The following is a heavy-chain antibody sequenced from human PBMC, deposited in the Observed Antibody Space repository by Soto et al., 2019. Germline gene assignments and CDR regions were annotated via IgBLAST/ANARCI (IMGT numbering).Heavy chain of an antibody. Sequence: GGSLRLSCAASGFTFSSYSMNWVRQAPGKGLEWVSSISSSSSYIYYADSVKGRFTISRDNAKNSLYLQMNSLRAEDTAVYYCARDHLPNRLAARPFDYWGQGTLVTVSS. D-gene: IGHD6-6*01. CDR1: GFTFSSYS. J-gene: IGHJ4*02. V-gene: IGHV3-21*01. CDR2: ISSSSSYI. CDR3: ARDHLPNRLAARPFDY.